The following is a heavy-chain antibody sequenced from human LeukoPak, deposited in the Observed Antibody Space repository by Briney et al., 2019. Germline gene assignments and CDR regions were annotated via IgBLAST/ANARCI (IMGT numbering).Heavy chain of an antibody. CDR1: GFTFSSYS. J-gene: IGHJ5*02. D-gene: IGHD3-22*01. CDR2: ISSSSSTI. CDR3: ARGVGYYYDSSGYSEVP. V-gene: IGHV3-48*01. Sequence: PGGSLRLSCAASGFTFSSYSMNWVRQAPGKGLEWVSYISSSSSTIYYADSVKGRFTISRDNAKNPLYLQMNSLRAEDTAVYCCARGVGYYYDSSGYSEVPWGQGTLVTVSS.